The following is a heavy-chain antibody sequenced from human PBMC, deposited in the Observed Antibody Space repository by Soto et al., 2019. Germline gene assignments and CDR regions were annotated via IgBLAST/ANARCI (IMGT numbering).Heavy chain of an antibody. V-gene: IGHV3-9*01. CDR2: ISWNSGSI. CDR1: GFTFDDYA. D-gene: IGHD1-1*01. J-gene: IGHJ4*02. Sequence: EVQLVESGGGLVQPGRSLRLSCAASGFTFDDYAMHWVRQAPGKGLEWVPGISWNSGSIGYADSVKGRFTISRDNAKNSLYLQINSLRAEDTALYYCAKGGEGATTPDYWGQGTLVTVSS. CDR3: AKGGEGATTPDY.